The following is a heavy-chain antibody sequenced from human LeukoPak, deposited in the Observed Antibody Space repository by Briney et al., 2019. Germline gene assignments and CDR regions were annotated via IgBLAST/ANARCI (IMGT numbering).Heavy chain of an antibody. J-gene: IGHJ4*02. Sequence: ASVKVSCKASGYILTDYYMHWVRQAPGQGLEWMGWINPNSGGTNYAQKFQGRVTMTRDTSISTAYMELSRLRSDDTAVYYCARDSDFWSGYYSFDYWGQGTLVTVSS. CDR2: INPNSGGT. V-gene: IGHV1-2*02. D-gene: IGHD3-3*01. CDR3: ARDSDFWSGYYSFDY. CDR1: GYILTDYY.